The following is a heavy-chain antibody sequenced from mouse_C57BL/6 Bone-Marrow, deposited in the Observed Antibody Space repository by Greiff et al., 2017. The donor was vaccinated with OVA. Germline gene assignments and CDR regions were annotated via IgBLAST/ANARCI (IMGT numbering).Heavy chain of an antibody. CDR1: GYSFTGYY. CDR2: INPSTGGT. CDR3: ARGGTSPFAY. Sequence: EVKLVESGPELVKPGASVKISCKASGYSFTGYYMNWVKQSPEKSLEWIGEINPSTGGTTYNQKFKAKATLTVDISSSTAYMQLKSLTSEDSAVYYCARGGTSPFAYWGQGTLVTVSA. J-gene: IGHJ3*01. D-gene: IGHD4-1*01. V-gene: IGHV1-42*01.